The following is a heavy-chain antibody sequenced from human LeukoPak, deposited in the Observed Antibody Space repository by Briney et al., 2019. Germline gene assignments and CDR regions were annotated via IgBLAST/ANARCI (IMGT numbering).Heavy chain of an antibody. CDR3: AKSLAARWVIDY. CDR2: ITDSGGST. J-gene: IGHJ4*02. V-gene: IGHV3-23*01. CDR1: GFTFSNSA. Sequence: PGGCLRLSCAASGFTFSNSAMNRVRQAPGKGLEWVSGITDSGGSTYYADSVKGRFTISRDNSENTLYLQMNTLRAEDTAIYFCAKSLAARWVIDYWGQGTLVTVSS. D-gene: IGHD6-25*01.